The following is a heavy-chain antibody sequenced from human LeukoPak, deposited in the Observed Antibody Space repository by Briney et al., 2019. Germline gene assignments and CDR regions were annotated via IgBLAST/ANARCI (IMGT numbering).Heavy chain of an antibody. D-gene: IGHD2-2*02. J-gene: IGHJ4*02. Sequence: GGSLRLSCAASGSTFSSSWMSWVRQAPGKGLEWVANINHDGGEIFYVDSVKGRFTISRDNAKNSLYLQMNSLKTEDTAVYYCTTDGWYRSSTSCYTIDYWGQGTLVTVSS. CDR3: TTDGWYRSSTSCYTIDY. CDR2: INHDGGEI. CDR1: GSTFSSSW. V-gene: IGHV3-7*03.